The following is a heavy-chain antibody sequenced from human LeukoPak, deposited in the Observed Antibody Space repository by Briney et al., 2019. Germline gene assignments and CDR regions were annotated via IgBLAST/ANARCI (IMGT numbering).Heavy chain of an antibody. D-gene: IGHD3-10*01. J-gene: IGHJ6*03. CDR3: AAFTLAYYYGSGSPGGVYYYYMDV. V-gene: IGHV1-69*13. CDR2: IIPIFGTA. Sequence: SVKVSCRASGYTLTSYGISWVRQAPGQGLEWMGGIIPIFGTANYAQKFQGRVTITADESTSTAYMELSSLRSEDTAVYYCAAFTLAYYYGSGSPGGVYYYYMDVWGKGTTVTISS. CDR1: GYTLTSYG.